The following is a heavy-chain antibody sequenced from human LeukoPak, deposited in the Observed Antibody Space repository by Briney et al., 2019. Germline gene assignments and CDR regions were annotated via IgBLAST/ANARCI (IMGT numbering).Heavy chain of an antibody. D-gene: IGHD6-13*01. V-gene: IGHV3-53*01. CDR3: AKYGGEAAGTNWFDP. CDR2: MYSVGTT. J-gene: IGHJ5*02. Sequence: GGSLRLSCAASGFTVSNNFMSWVRQAPGKGLEWVSVMYSVGTTYYADSVKGGFTVSRDNSKNTVYLQMTSLRAADTAVDYCAKYGGEAAGTNWFDPWRQGTLATVSS. CDR1: GFTVSNNF.